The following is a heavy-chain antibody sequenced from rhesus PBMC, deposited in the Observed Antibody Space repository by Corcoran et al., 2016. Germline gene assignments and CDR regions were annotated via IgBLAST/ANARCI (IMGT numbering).Heavy chain of an antibody. Sequence: DVQLVESGGGLVKPGGSLRLSCVASGFTFSSYEMHWVRQAPGKGLALVSVSSESGGNIYYADSGKGRFTISRDNAKNSLVLQMNSLRAEDTAVYYCTRDGAAARFDYWGQGVLVTVSS. CDR1: GFTFSSYE. D-gene: IGHD6-25*01. CDR2: SSESGGNI. CDR3: TRDGAAARFDY. J-gene: IGHJ4*01. V-gene: IGHV3-100*02.